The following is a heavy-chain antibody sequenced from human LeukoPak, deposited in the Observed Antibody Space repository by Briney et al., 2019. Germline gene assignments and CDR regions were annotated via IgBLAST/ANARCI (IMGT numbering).Heavy chain of an antibody. Sequence: GGSLRLSCAASGFTFSTYAMHWVRQAPGKGLEWVAVISYDVSKTYYADSVKGRFTISRDNSKNTLYLQMNSLRAEDTAVYYCAKRDYWGQGTLVTVSS. CDR3: AKRDY. CDR1: GFTFSTYA. V-gene: IGHV3-30*04. J-gene: IGHJ4*02. CDR2: ISYDVSKT.